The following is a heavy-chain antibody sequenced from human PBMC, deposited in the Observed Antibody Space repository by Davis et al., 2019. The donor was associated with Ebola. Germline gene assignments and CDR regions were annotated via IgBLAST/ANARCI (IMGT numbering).Heavy chain of an antibody. V-gene: IGHV1-3*01. J-gene: IGHJ6*02. D-gene: IGHD3-10*01. CDR2: INAGNGNT. CDR3: ARGDYYGSGSYYRTHYYYYGMDV. CDR1: GYTFTSYA. Sequence: AASVKVSCKASGYTFTSYAMHWVRQAPGQRLEWMGWINAGNGNTKYSQKFQGRVTITADESTSTAYMELSSLRSEDTAVYYCARGDYYGSGSYYRTHYYYYGMDVWGQGTTVTVSS.